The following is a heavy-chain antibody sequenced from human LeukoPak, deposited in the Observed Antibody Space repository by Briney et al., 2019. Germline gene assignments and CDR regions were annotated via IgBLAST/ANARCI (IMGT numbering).Heavy chain of an antibody. Sequence: PGGSLRLSCAASGFTFSSYSMNWVRQAPGKGLEWVSYISSSSSTIYYADSVKGRFTISRDNSKNTLYLQMNSLRAEDTAVYYCAKAPLDYGGNSWGYFDYWGQGTLVIVSS. V-gene: IGHV3-48*01. CDR2: ISSSSSTI. J-gene: IGHJ4*02. D-gene: IGHD4-23*01. CDR1: GFTFSSYS. CDR3: AKAPLDYGGNSWGYFDY.